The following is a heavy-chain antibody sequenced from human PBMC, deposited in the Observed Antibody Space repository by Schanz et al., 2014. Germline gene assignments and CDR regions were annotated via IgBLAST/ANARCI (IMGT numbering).Heavy chain of an antibody. V-gene: IGHV3-33*06. CDR2: IWYDGSNK. Sequence: VQLLESGGGLVQPGGSLRLSCAASGFTFSSYGMHWVRQAPGKGLEWVAVIWYDGSNKYYADSVKGRFTISRDNSKNTLFLQMSSLRAEDTAVYYCAKSQGSSFDSWGQGTLVTVSS. CDR3: AKSQGSSFDS. CDR1: GFTFSSYG. J-gene: IGHJ4*02. D-gene: IGHD6-13*01.